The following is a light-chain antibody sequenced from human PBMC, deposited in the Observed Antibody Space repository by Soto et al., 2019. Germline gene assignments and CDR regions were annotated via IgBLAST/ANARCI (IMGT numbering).Light chain of an antibody. CDR3: QQYYSTPEWA. CDR1: QSVLYSSNNKNY. Sequence: DIVMTQSPDSLAVSLGERATINCKSSQSVLYSSNNKNYLAWYQQKPGQPPKLLIYWASTRESGVPDRFSGSGSRTDFTLTISSLQAEDVAVYYCQQYYSTPEWAFGQGTKVEIK. CDR2: WAS. V-gene: IGKV4-1*01. J-gene: IGKJ1*01.